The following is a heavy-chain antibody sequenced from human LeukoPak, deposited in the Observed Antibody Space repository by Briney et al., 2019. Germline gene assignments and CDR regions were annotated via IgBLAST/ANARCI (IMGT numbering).Heavy chain of an antibody. D-gene: IGHD6-6*01. CDR1: GGSISSYY. Sequence: SETLSLTCTASGGSISSYYWSWIRQPPGKGLEWVGYIYYSGSTNYNPSLKSRATISVDTSKNQFSLKLSSVTATDTAVYYCARVDYGYSSSSYYYYMDVWGKGTTVTVSS. CDR2: IYYSGST. V-gene: IGHV4-59*01. CDR3: ARVDYGYSSSSYYYYMDV. J-gene: IGHJ6*03.